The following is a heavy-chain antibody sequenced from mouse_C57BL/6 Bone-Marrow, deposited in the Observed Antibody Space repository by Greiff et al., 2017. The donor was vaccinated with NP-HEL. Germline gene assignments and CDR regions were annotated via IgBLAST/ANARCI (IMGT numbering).Heavy chain of an antibody. CDR2: INPNNGGT. J-gene: IGHJ4*01. Sequence: VQLQQSGPELVKPGASVKISCKASGYTFTDYYMNWVKQSHGKSLEWIGDINPNNGGTSYNQKFKGKATLTVDKSSSTAYMELRSLTSEDSAVYYCARDPYTTVVATSMDYWGQGTSVTVSS. CDR3: ARDPYTTVVATSMDY. CDR1: GYTFTDYY. V-gene: IGHV1-26*01. D-gene: IGHD1-1*01.